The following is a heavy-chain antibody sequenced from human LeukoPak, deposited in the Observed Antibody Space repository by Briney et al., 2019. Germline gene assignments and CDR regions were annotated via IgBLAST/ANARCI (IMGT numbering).Heavy chain of an antibody. Sequence: GGSLRLSCAASGFTFNTAWMSWVRQAPGKGPEWVAVIWYDGSKKYYADSVKGRFTISRDSSKNTLYLQMNSLRAEDTAVYYCAKASYSGSYFGDYWGQGTLVTVSS. CDR2: IWYDGSKK. CDR3: AKASYSGSYFGDY. J-gene: IGHJ4*02. CDR1: GFTFNTAW. D-gene: IGHD1-26*01. V-gene: IGHV3-30*02.